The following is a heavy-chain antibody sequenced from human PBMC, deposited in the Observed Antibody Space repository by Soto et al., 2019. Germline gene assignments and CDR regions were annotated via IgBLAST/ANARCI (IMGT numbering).Heavy chain of an antibody. CDR1: DSSVSSGFY. V-gene: IGHV4-38-2*01. CDR2: IYHSGST. D-gene: IGHD6-13*01. CDR3: ARVGSVAADDRRFYFDY. J-gene: IGHJ4*02. Sequence: SETLSLTCAVSDSSVSSGFYWGWIRQPPGKGLEWIGSIYHSGSTYYNPSLKSRVTLSIDTSNNQFSLKLNSVTAADTAVYYCARVGSVAADDRRFYFDYWRQRAPVTVSS.